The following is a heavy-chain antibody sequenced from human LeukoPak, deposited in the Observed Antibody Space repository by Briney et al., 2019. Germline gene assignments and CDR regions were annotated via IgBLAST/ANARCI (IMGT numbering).Heavy chain of an antibody. CDR1: AFAFRTYS. CDR2: ITYDGKVQ. CDR3: AREERVGGTYCLDL. J-gene: IGHJ5*02. Sequence: PGVSLTLACAASAFAFRTYSRHWDRPAPGKGLEWLAVITYDGKVQPYTDSVKGRFTVSRDNSKKTLYLQMISLRPEDTAFYYCAREERVGGTYCLDLCCRGTLVTVSS. D-gene: IGHD1-26*01. V-gene: IGHV3-30*04.